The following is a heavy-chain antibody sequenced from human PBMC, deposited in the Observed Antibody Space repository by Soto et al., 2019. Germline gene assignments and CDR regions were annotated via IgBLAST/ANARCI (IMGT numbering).Heavy chain of an antibody. V-gene: IGHV3-30-3*01. CDR2: MSFDGNSK. CDR3: TRGRSMIANDDFEY. D-gene: IGHD2-21*01. Sequence: GGSLRLSCAASGFAVSSYSMHWVRQAPGKGLEWVAAMSFDGNSKYFADSVKGRFKISRDTSKNTWSLEMESLGVEDSALYHCTRGRSMIANDDFEYWGQVTQVTVYS. J-gene: IGHJ4*02. CDR1: GFAVSSYS.